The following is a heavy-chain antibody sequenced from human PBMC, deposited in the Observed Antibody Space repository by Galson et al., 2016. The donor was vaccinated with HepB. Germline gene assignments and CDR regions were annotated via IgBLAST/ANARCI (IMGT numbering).Heavy chain of an antibody. D-gene: IGHD6-13*01. CDR3: AKDDYIAVAGKVDY. Sequence: SLRLSCAASGFTFSSYAMSWVRRAPGKGLEWVSAIVGSDGSTYYADSVRGRFTISRDNSKNTLYLQMNSLRTEDTAVYYCAKDDYIAVAGKVDYWGQGTLVTVSS. V-gene: IGHV3-23*01. CDR1: GFTFSSYA. CDR2: IVGSDGST. J-gene: IGHJ4*02.